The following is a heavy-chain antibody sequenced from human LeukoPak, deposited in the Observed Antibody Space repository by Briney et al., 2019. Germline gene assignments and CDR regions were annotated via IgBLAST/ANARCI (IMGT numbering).Heavy chain of an antibody. Sequence: GGSLRLSCAASGFTFSSYSMNWVRQAPGKGLEWVSYISSSSSTIYYADSVKGRFTISRDNAKNSLYLQMNSLRAEDTAVYYCARDGYSTPYYFDYWGQGTLVTVSS. V-gene: IGHV3-48*04. CDR2: ISSSSSTI. CDR3: ARDGYSTPYYFDY. J-gene: IGHJ4*02. D-gene: IGHD4-11*01. CDR1: GFTFSSYS.